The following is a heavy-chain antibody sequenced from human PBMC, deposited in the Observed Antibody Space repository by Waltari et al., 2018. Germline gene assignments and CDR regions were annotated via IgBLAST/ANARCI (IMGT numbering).Heavy chain of an antibody. J-gene: IGHJ3*01. CDR2: IYSMATT. Sequence: EGQLVESGGGLVKPGGSLRLSCAASGFTVTSTYMNWVRQAPGKGLGCVSTIYSMATTCYADSVKGRFTISRDNSKNILVLQMDDLRVNDTAVYFCARGGQIVRPRPLDLWGPGTLVTVSS. CDR1: GFTVTSTY. D-gene: IGHD6-6*01. CDR3: ARGGQIVRPRPLDL. V-gene: IGHV3-66*01.